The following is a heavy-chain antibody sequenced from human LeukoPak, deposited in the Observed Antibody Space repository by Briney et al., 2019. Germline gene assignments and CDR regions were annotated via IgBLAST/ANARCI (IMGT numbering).Heavy chain of an antibody. CDR1: GGSISSYY. CDR2: VYYSGST. D-gene: IGHD6-6*01. J-gene: IGHJ3*02. V-gene: IGHV4-59*01. Sequence: SETLSLTCTVSGGSISSYYWSWIRQPPGKGLEWIGYVYYSGSTNYNPSLKSRVTFSVDTSKSQFSLKLNSVIAADTAVYYCARATYYSISSPAFDIWGQGTMVTVSS. CDR3: ARATYYSISSPAFDI.